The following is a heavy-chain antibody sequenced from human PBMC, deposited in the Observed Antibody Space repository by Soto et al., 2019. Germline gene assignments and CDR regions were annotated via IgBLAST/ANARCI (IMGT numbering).Heavy chain of an antibody. CDR1: GFTASSNY. CDR2: FYSGGST. Sequence: GGSLRLSCGASGFTASSNYISWVRQAPGKGLEWVSLFYSGGSTYFAESVKGRFTISRDSSKSTLYLQMNRLRVDDTAVYCCARGYERSRWNVAYWDQGTLVTVSS. V-gene: IGHV3-53*01. CDR3: ARGYERSRWNVAY. D-gene: IGHD1-1*01. J-gene: IGHJ4*02.